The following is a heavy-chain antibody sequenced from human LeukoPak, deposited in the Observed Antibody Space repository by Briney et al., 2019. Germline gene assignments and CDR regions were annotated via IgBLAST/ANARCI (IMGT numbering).Heavy chain of an antibody. J-gene: IGHJ4*02. Sequence: GGSLRLSCAASGFTFSSYWMHWVRQAPGKGLVWVSRINSDGSSTSYADSVKGRFTISRDKARNTLFLQMNSLRAEDTAVYYCARDLGYSYGGYWGQGTLVTVSS. CDR1: GFTFSSYW. CDR2: INSDGSST. V-gene: IGHV3-74*01. CDR3: ARDLGYSYGGY. D-gene: IGHD1-26*01.